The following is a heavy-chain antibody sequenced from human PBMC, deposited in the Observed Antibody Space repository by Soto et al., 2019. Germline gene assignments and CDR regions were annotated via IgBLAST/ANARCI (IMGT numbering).Heavy chain of an antibody. CDR3: THCSGESCHGGYFGMDV. CDR2: INSDGTTT. D-gene: IGHD2-15*01. CDR1: GFTFSGYW. V-gene: IGHV3-74*01. Sequence: EAQVVESGGGVVQPGGSLRLSCAGSGFTFSGYWMHWVRQSPGKGLVWVSRINSDGTTTAYADSVKGRFTISRDNSKNTLYLQMSSRRAEDTAVYYCTHCSGESCHGGYFGMDVWGQGTTVTVSS. J-gene: IGHJ6*02.